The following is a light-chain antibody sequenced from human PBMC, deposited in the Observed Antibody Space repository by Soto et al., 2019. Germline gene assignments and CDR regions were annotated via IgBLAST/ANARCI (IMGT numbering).Light chain of an antibody. V-gene: IGLV2-8*01. Sequence: ALTQPPSASGSPGQSVHISCTGTSSDVGGYNYVSWYQQHPGKAPKLMIYEVSKRPSGVPDRFSGSKSGNTASLTVSGLQAEDEADYYCSSYAGSNNAYVFGTGTKVTVL. CDR3: SSYAGSNNAYV. J-gene: IGLJ1*01. CDR2: EVS. CDR1: SSDVGGYNY.